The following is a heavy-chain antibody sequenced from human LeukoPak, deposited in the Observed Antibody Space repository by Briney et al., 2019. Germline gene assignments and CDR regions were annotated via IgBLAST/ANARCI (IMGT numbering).Heavy chain of an antibody. D-gene: IGHD3-10*01. J-gene: IGHJ4*02. V-gene: IGHV3-23*01. CDR1: GYTFSGYA. CDR2: IRGTTGTI. Sequence: GGSLRLSCEASGYTFSGYAMSWVRQAPGKGLEWVSTIRGTTGTIYYADSVKGRFSISRDNSKNTLYLQMKSLRAEDTAEYHCARVKGYFDSGNYFGFFDFWGQGTLVTVSS. CDR3: ARVKGYFDSGNYFGFFDF.